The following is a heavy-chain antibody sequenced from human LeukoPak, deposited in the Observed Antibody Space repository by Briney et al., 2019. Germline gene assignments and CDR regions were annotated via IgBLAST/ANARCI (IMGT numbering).Heavy chain of an antibody. J-gene: IGHJ6*03. V-gene: IGHV4-31*03. D-gene: IGHD6-6*01. Sequence: SETLSLTCTVSGGSISSGGYYWSWIRQHPGKGLEWIGYIYYSGSTYYNPSLKSRVTISVDTSKNQFSLKLSSVTAADTAVYYCARWSGSVTARNYYYYMDVWGEGTTVTVSS. CDR1: GGSISSGGYY. CDR2: IYYSGST. CDR3: ARWSGSVTARNYYYYMDV.